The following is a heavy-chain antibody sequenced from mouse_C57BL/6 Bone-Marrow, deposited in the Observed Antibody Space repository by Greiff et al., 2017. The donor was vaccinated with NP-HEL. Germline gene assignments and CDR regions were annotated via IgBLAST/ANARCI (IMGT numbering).Heavy chain of an antibody. CDR1: GYTFTSYW. CDR2: IYTSDSET. Sequence: QVQLQQPGAELVRPGSSVKLSCKASGYTFTSYWMDWVKQRPGQGLEWIGNIYTSDSETHYNQKFKDKATLTVDKSSSTAYMQLSSLTSEDAAVYYCARDCYWYFDVWGTGTTVTVSS. V-gene: IGHV1-61*01. CDR3: ARDCYWYFDV. J-gene: IGHJ1*03.